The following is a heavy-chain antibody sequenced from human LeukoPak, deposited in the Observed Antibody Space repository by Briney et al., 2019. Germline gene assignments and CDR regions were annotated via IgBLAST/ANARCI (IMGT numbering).Heavy chain of an antibody. CDR1: GFTFDDYA. CDR2: ISWNSGSI. V-gene: IGHV3-9*01. Sequence: PGRSLRLSCAASGFTFDDYAMHWVRQAPGKGLEWVSGISWNSGSIGYADSVKGRFTISRDNAKNSLYLQMNSLRAEDTALYYCAKDKPDYYGSGRSYIWFDPWGQGTLVTVSS. D-gene: IGHD3-10*01. CDR3: AKDKPDYYGSGRSYIWFDP. J-gene: IGHJ5*02.